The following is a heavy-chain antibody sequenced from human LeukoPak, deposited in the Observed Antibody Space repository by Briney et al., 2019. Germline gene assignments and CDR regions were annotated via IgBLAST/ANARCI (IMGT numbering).Heavy chain of an antibody. CDR1: GGSVNYYY. V-gene: IGHV4-59*08. CDR2: ISHSGST. Sequence: PSETLSLTCTVSGGSVNYYYWSWIRQPPGKGLEWIGYISHSGSTNYNPSLKSRVSISLVTSKNQFSLKVNSVTAADTAVYYCARLRDYYDTWGHGTLVTVSS. D-gene: IGHD3-22*01. CDR3: ARLRDYYDT. J-gene: IGHJ4*01.